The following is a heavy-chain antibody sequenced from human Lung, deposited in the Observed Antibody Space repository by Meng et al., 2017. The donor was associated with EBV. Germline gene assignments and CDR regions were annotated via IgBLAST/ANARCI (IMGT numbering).Heavy chain of an antibody. Sequence: QVQLVQAGSELKKPGASVRISCKASGYTFTTYGMNWVRQAPGQGLEWMGWINTNTGKPTYARGLTGRFVFSLDTSVSTAYLQISSLKAEDTAVYYCARDSEAADYWGQGTLVTVSS. V-gene: IGHV7-4-1*02. CDR1: GYTFTTYG. J-gene: IGHJ4*02. D-gene: IGHD6-25*01. CDR3: ARDSEAADY. CDR2: INTNTGKP.